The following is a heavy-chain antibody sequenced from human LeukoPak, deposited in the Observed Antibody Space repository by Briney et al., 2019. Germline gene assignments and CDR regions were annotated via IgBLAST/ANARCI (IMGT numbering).Heavy chain of an antibody. J-gene: IGHJ3*02. V-gene: IGHV3-66*01. CDR2: IHAGDRA. Sequence: GGSLRLSCRVSGISVGDSSMTWVRQAPRKGLEWFSVIHAGDRAYYADSVEGRFIVSKDKSKNMVFLQMNSLRVEDTAVYYCARVFHIISRAFNIWGQGTMVTVSP. CDR3: ARVFHIISRAFNI. D-gene: IGHD2/OR15-2a*01. CDR1: GISVGDSS.